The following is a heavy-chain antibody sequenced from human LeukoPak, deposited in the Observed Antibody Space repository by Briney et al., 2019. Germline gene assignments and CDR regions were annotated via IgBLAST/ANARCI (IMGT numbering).Heavy chain of an antibody. D-gene: IGHD6-19*01. CDR3: ARSVIAVAGSPYFDY. Sequence: PGGSLRLSCVASQFTFSSYAMSWVRQAPGKGLEWVSYISSSGSTIYYADSVKGRFTISRDNAKNSLYLQMNSLRAEDTAVYYCARSVIAVAGSPYFDYWGQGTLVTVSS. CDR1: QFTFSSYA. J-gene: IGHJ4*02. V-gene: IGHV3-48*04. CDR2: ISSSGSTI.